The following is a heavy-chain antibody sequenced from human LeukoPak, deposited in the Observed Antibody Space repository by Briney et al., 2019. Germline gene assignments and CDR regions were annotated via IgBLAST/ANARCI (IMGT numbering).Heavy chain of an antibody. Sequence: PGGSLRLSCAASGFTFSNYEMNWVRQAPGKGLEWVSSISSSSTYIFYADSVKGRFTISRDNAKNSLYLQMNSLRAEDTAVYYCGSYYYGSGSYNGAFDYWGQGSLVTVSS. CDR3: GSYYYGSGSYNGAFDY. CDR1: GFTFSNYE. D-gene: IGHD3-10*01. J-gene: IGHJ4*02. CDR2: ISSSSTYI. V-gene: IGHV3-21*06.